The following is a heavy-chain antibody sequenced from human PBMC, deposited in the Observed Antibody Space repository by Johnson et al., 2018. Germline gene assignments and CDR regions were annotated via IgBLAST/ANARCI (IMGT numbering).Heavy chain of an antibody. CDR3: FTANYYDSSGYYRDY. CDR2: IRSKSDGGTT. CDR1: GFTFSNAW. J-gene: IGHJ4*02. D-gene: IGHD3-22*01. V-gene: IGHV3-15*07. Sequence: VQLVESGGGLVKPGGSLRLSCAASGFTFSNAWMNWVRQAPGKGLEWVGRIRSKSDGGTTEYAAPVKGRFSISRDDSKNTLFLQMNSLKTDERAVYYCFTANYYDSSGYYRDYWGQGTLVTVSS.